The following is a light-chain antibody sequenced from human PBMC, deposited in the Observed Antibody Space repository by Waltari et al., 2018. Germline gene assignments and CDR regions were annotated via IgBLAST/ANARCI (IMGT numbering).Light chain of an antibody. CDR1: SSNIGSNF. CDR3: ATWDGSLSAVV. V-gene: IGLV1-47*01. J-gene: IGLJ2*01. Sequence: QSVVTQPPSASGTPGQRVTISCSGSSSNIGSNFVYWYQQLPGAPPKVLIFRKGRRPAGVPDRFAGSKSGTSAALDISGLRSEDEANYYCATWDGSLSAVVFGGGTKLTVL. CDR2: RKG.